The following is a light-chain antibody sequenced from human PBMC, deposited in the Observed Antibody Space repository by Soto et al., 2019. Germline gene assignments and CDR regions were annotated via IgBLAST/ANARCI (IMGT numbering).Light chain of an antibody. Sequence: EIVMTQSPATLSVSPGERATLSCRASQSVSSNLAWYQQKPGQAPRLLIYGASTRATGIPARFSGSGSGTEFTLTISSLQSEDFAVYYCQQYNNWPLWTFGQGTRWISN. CDR3: QQYNNWPLWT. CDR1: QSVSSN. V-gene: IGKV3-15*01. J-gene: IGKJ1*01. CDR2: GAS.